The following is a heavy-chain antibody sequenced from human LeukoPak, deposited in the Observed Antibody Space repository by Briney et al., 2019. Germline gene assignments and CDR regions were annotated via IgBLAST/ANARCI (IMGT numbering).Heavy chain of an antibody. V-gene: IGHV1-69*02. CDR3: ARAVTAITYFDY. Sequence: SVKVSCKASGGTFSSYTISWVRQAPGQGLEWMGRIIPILGIANYAQKFQGRVTITADKSTSTAYTELSSLRSEDTAVYYCARAVTAITYFDYWGQGTLVTVSS. CDR2: IIPILGIA. J-gene: IGHJ4*02. CDR1: GGTFSSYT. D-gene: IGHD2-21*02.